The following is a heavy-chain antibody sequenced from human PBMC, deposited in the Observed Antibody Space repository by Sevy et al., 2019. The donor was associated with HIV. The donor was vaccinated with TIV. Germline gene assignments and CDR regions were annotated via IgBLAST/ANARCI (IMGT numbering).Heavy chain of an antibody. Sequence: ASVKVSCKASGYTFTGYYMHWVRQAPGQGLEWMGRINPNSGGTNYAQKFQGRVTMTRDTSISTAYMELSRLRSDDTAVYYCARSYCSGGSCYYRHYGMDVWGQGTTVTVSS. V-gene: IGHV1-2*06. CDR2: INPNSGGT. D-gene: IGHD2-15*01. J-gene: IGHJ6*02. CDR3: ARSYCSGGSCYYRHYGMDV. CDR1: GYTFTGYY.